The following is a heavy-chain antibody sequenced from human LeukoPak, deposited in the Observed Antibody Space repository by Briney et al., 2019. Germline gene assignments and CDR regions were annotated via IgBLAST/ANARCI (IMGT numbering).Heavy chain of an antibody. D-gene: IGHD3-22*01. CDR2: IDPSSTYI. CDR3: ARVANYYYDSSGYTFDY. Sequence: GGSLRLSCLASGFTTHAMNWVRQAPGKGLEWVSAIDPSSTYIYYADSVKGRFTISRDNAKNSLYLQMNSLRAEDTAVYYCARVANYYYDSSGYTFDYWGQGTLVTVSS. V-gene: IGHV3-21*01. J-gene: IGHJ4*02. CDR1: GFTTHA.